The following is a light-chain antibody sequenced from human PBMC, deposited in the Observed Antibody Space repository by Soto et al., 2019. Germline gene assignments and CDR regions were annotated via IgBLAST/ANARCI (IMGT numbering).Light chain of an antibody. CDR2: AAS. CDR1: QGISSY. V-gene: IGKV1-8*01. CDR3: QQYYSYPLT. Sequence: AIRMTQSPSSLSASTGDRVTITCRASQGISSYLAWYQQKPGKAPKLLIYAASTLQSGVPSRFSGSGSGTDFTLTISCLQSEDFATYYCQQYYSYPLTFGGGTKVAIK. J-gene: IGKJ4*01.